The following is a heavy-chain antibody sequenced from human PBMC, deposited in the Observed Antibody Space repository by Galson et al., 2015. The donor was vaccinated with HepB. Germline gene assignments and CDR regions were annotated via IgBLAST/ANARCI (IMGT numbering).Heavy chain of an antibody. CDR1: GYTLTELS. CDR2: FDPEDGET. Sequence: SVKVSCKVSGYTLTELSMHWVRQAPGKGLEWMGGFDPEDGETIYAQKFQGRVTMTEDTSTDAAYMELSSLRSEDTAVYYCATVAGAIFGVLIKYYYYYGMDVWGQGTTVTVSS. CDR3: ATVAGAIFGVLIKYYYYYGMDV. V-gene: IGHV1-24*01. D-gene: IGHD3-3*01. J-gene: IGHJ6*02.